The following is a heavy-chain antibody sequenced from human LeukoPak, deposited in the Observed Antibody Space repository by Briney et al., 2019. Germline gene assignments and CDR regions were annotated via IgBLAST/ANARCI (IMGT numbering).Heavy chain of an antibody. D-gene: IGHD4-17*01. Sequence: PSETLSLTCTVSGGSISSSSYGWGWIRQPPGKGLEWIGSIFYSGSTYYNPSLNSRVPISIDTSKNQFSLRLSSVTAADTAVYYCARQMNTVTADYWGQGTLVTVSS. CDR2: IFYSGST. CDR3: ARQMNTVTADY. CDR1: GGSISSSSYG. V-gene: IGHV4-39*01. J-gene: IGHJ4*02.